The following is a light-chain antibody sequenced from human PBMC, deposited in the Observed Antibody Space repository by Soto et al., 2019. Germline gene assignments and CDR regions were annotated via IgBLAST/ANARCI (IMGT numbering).Light chain of an antibody. V-gene: IGKV3-11*01. J-gene: IGKJ5*01. CDR2: DAS. CDR1: QSVSSY. Sequence: EIVLTQSPATRSLSPGERATISGRTSQSVSSYLAWYQQKPGQAPRLLIYDASNRATGIPARFSGSGSGTDFTLTIISLEPEDFAVYYCQQRSNWPPFTFGQGTRLEIK. CDR3: QQRSNWPPFT.